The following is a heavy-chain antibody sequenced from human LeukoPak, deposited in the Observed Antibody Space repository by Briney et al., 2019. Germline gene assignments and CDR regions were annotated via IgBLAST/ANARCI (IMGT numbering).Heavy chain of an antibody. D-gene: IGHD4-23*01. Sequence: GGSLRLSCSASGVTFSNFATHWVRQAPGKGLEYVSSISSNGAGTYYADSVKGRFTISRDNSKNTLSLQMSSLRAEDTAVYYCARESSGGGNALDYWGQGTLVTVSS. V-gene: IGHV3-64D*06. J-gene: IGHJ4*02. CDR2: ISSNGAGT. CDR3: ARESSGGGNALDY. CDR1: GVTFSNFA.